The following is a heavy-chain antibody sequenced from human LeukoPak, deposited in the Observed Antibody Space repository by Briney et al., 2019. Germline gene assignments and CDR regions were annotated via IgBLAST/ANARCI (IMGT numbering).Heavy chain of an antibody. CDR3: ARGGPLRYFDWLLPNYYYYGMDV. CDR2: FDPEDGET. Sequence: ASVKVSCKVSGYTLTELSMHWVRQAPGKGLEWMGGFDPEDGETIYAQKFQGRVTMTRNTSISTAYMELSSLRSEDTAVYYCARGGPLRYFDWLLPNYYYYGMDVWGQGTTVTVSS. D-gene: IGHD3-9*01. CDR1: GYTLTELS. V-gene: IGHV1-24*01. J-gene: IGHJ6*02.